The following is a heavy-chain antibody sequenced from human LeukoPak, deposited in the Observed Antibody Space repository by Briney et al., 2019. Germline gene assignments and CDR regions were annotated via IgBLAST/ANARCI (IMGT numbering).Heavy chain of an antibody. CDR1: GYTFTSYG. V-gene: IGHV1-18*01. Sequence: ASVKVSCKASGYTFTSYGISWVRQAPGQGLEWMGWISAYNGNTNYAQKLQGRVTMTTDTSTSTAYMELRSLRSDDTAVYYCARDSYCSSTSCYRWFDPWGRGTLVTVSS. CDR3: ARDSYCSSTSCYRWFDP. CDR2: ISAYNGNT. J-gene: IGHJ5*02. D-gene: IGHD2-2*02.